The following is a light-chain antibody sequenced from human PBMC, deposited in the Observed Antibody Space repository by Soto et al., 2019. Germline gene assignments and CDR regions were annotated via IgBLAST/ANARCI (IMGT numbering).Light chain of an antibody. CDR2: DVS. CDR3: TSYAGTYSFFYV. CDR1: SSDVGGYNY. J-gene: IGLJ1*01. V-gene: IGLV2-14*03. Sequence: QSALTQAASVSGSPGQSSTISCTGTSSDVGGYNYVSWYQHHPGKAPKLMIYDVSNRPSGIPNRFSGSKSDNTASLTVSGLQAEDEADYYCTSYAGTYSFFYVFGNGTKVTVL.